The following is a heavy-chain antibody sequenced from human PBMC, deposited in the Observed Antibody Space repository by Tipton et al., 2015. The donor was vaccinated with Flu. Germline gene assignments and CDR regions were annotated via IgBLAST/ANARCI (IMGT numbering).Heavy chain of an antibody. CDR3: ARRDFSNYVSDPKNWFDR. D-gene: IGHD4-11*01. CDR2: ISHSGRT. CDR1: DYSISSGYY. V-gene: IGHV4-38-2*02. J-gene: IGHJ5*02. Sequence: LRLSCTVSDYSISSGYYWGWIRQPPGKGLEWIGCISHSGRTYYNPSLKSRVTISVDTSKNQFSLEMRSVTAADTAVYYCARRDFSNYVSDPKNWFDRWGQRILVAVSS.